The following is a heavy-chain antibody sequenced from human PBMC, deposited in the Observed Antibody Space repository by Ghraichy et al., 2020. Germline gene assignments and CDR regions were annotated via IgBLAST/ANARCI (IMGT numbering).Heavy chain of an antibody. J-gene: IGHJ6*02. D-gene: IGHD6-13*01. CDR3: AKDLQYSSSWQYYYYGMDV. Sequence: WGSLRLSCAASGFTFSSYGMHWVRQAPGKGLEWVAVISYDGSNKYYADSVKGRFTISRDNSKNTLYLQMNSLRAEDTAVYYCAKDLQYSSSWQYYYYGMDVWGQGTTVTVSS. V-gene: IGHV3-30*18. CDR2: ISYDGSNK. CDR1: GFTFSSYG.